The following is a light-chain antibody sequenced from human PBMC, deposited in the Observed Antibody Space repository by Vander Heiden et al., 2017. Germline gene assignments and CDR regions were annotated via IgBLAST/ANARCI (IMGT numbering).Light chain of an antibody. CDR3: VLYMGSGIWV. J-gene: IGLJ3*02. CDR2: STN. CDR1: SGSVSTTYY. V-gene: IGLV8-61*01. Sequence: QTVVTQEPSFSVSPGGTVTLTCGFSSGSVSTTYYPSWYQQTPGQAPRTLIYSTNTRSSGVPDRFSGSIVGNKAALTITGAQADDESDYYCVLYMGSGIWVFGGGTKPTVL.